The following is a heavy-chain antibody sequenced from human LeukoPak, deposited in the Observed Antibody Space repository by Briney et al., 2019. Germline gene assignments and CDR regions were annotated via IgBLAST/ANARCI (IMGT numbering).Heavy chain of an antibody. Sequence: SETLSLTCAVYGGSFSGYYWSWIRQPPGKGLEWIGEINHSGSINYNPSLKSRVTMSVDTSKNQFSLNLSSETAADTAVYYCARREGDTSMVRSFDYWGQGTLVTVSS. CDR1: GGSFSGYY. D-gene: IGHD5-18*01. CDR2: INHSGSI. CDR3: ARREGDTSMVRSFDY. J-gene: IGHJ4*02. V-gene: IGHV4-34*01.